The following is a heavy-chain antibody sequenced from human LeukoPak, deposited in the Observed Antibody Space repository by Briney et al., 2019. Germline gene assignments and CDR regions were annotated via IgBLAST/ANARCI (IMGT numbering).Heavy chain of an antibody. CDR3: ARDTPAGGYESIYYYYGMDV. Sequence: GGSLRLSCAASGFTFSSYSMNWVRQAPGKGLEWVSSISSSSSYIYYADSVKGRFTISRDNAKNSLYLQMNSLRAEDTAVYYCARDTPAGGYESIYYYYGMDVWGQGTTVTVSS. CDR1: GFTFSSYS. CDR2: ISSSSSYI. J-gene: IGHJ6*02. V-gene: IGHV3-21*01. D-gene: IGHD5-12*01.